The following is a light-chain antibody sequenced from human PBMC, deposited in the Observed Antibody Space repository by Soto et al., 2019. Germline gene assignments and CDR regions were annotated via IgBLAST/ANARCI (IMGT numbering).Light chain of an antibody. CDR1: QSISSY. CDR2: AAS. J-gene: IGKJ1*01. V-gene: IGKV1-39*01. CDR3: QQSYSSTPT. Sequence: DIQITQSPSSLSASVGDRVTITCRASQSISSYLNWYQQKPGKAPKVLIYAASSLQSGVPSRFSGSGSGTDFTLTISSLQPEDVSTYYCQQSYSSTPTFGQGTQVDIK.